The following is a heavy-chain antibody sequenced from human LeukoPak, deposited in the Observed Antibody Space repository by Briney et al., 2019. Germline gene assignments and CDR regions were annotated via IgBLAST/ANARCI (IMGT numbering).Heavy chain of an antibody. J-gene: IGHJ4*02. V-gene: IGHV1-18*01. D-gene: IGHD3-10*01. CDR3: ARDPASSGFGDIGY. CDR2: ISAYNGNT. Sequence: ASVKVSCKASGYTFTSYGISWVRQAPGQGLEWMGWISAYNGNTNYAQKLQGRVTMTTDTSTSTAYMELRSLRSDDTAVYYCARDPASSGFGDIGYWGQGTLVTVSS. CDR1: GYTFTSYG.